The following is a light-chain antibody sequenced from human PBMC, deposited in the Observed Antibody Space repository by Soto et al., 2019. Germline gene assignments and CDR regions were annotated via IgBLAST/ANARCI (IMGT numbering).Light chain of an antibody. Sequence: EIVLTQSPGTLSWSPGERATLSCRASQSVSRSELAWYQQKPGQAPTLLIYDASTSATGITARFSGSGSGTDFTLTISSLEPEDFAVYYCQQRSNWPPLTFGGGTKVDIK. CDR3: QQRSNWPPLT. V-gene: IGKV3D-20*02. J-gene: IGKJ4*01. CDR2: DAS. CDR1: QSVSRSE.